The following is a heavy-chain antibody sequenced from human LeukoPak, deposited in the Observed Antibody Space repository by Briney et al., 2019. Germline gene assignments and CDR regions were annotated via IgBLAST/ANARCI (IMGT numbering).Heavy chain of an antibody. V-gene: IGHV3-23*01. D-gene: IGHD3-3*01. CDR3: SKVGMVRYYYYYMDV. CDR2: ISDSAGST. J-gene: IGHJ6*03. Sequence: GGSLRLSCAASGFTFSSYSMNWVRQAPGKGLEWVSAISDSAGSTYYADSVKGRFTISRDNSKNTPYLQMNSLRAEDTAVYYCSKVGMVRYYYYYMDVWGKGTTVTISS. CDR1: GFTFSSYS.